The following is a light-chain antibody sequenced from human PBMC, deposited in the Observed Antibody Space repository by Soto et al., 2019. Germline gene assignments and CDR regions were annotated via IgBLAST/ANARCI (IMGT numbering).Light chain of an antibody. Sequence: EIVLTQSPGTLSLSPGERATFSCRASESVRSTHLAWYQHKPGQAPRLLIYGASNRASGIPDRFSAGGSGTDFTLDISRLEPEDFATYYCQQYNIGYTFGQGTRLDIK. CDR2: GAS. J-gene: IGKJ2*01. V-gene: IGKV3-20*01. CDR1: ESVRSTH. CDR3: QQYNIGYT.